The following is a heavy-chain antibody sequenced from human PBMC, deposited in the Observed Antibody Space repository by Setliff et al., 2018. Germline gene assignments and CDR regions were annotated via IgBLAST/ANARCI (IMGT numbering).Heavy chain of an antibody. CDR1: GYTFTINH. V-gene: IGHV1-18*01. Sequence: ASVKVSCKASGYTFTINHLYWVRQAPGQGLEWLGSISPYSGNTNYPQWLQDRVTMTIDTSATTVYMELQSLRSDDTAVYYCARDLDYQYYYDTSGRDAFDIWGQGTMVTVSS. CDR2: ISPYSGNT. CDR3: ARDLDYQYYYDTSGRDAFDI. D-gene: IGHD3-22*01. J-gene: IGHJ3*02.